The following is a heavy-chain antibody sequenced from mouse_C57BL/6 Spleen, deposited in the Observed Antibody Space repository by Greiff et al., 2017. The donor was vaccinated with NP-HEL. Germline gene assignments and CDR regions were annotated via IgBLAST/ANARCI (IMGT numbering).Heavy chain of an antibody. CDR2: INPSTGGT. J-gene: IGHJ3*01. CDR3: AREGGYGSSPWFAY. Sequence: VQLQQSGPELVKPGASVKISCKASGYSFTGYYMNWVKQSPEKSLEWIGEINPSTGGTTYNQKFKAKATLTVDKSSSTAYMQLKSLTSEDSAVYYCAREGGYGSSPWFAYWGQGTLVTVSA. CDR1: GYSFTGYY. D-gene: IGHD1-1*01. V-gene: IGHV1-42*01.